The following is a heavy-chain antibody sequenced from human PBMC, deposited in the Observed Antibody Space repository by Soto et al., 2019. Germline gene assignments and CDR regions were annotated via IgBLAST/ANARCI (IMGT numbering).Heavy chain of an antibody. CDR1: GGTFSSYA. CDR2: IIPIFGTA. J-gene: IGHJ4*02. D-gene: IGHD4-4*01. V-gene: IGHV1-69*13. CDR3: ARVGEYSNHFDY. Sequence: SVKVSCKASGGTFSSYAISWVRQAPGQGLEWMGGIIPIFGTANYAQKFQGRVTITADESTSTAYMELSSLRSEDTAVYYCARVGEYSNHFDYWGQGTLVTVSS.